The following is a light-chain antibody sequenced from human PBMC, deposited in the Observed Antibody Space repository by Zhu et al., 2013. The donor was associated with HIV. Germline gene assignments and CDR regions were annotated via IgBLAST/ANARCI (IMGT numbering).Light chain of an antibody. CDR1: QSVRNW. Sequence: DIQMTQSPSTLSASIGDRVTITCRASQSVRNWLAWYQQIPGKPPKLLIYQTSTLETGVPPGFSGSGSATEFSLTISSLRPDDFGTYYCQQYNKYPWTFGQGTKV. CDR2: QTS. CDR3: QQYNKYPWT. J-gene: IGKJ1*01. V-gene: IGKV1-5*03.